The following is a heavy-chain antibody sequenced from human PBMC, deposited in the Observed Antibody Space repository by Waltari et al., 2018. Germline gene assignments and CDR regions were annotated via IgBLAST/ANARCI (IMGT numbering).Heavy chain of an antibody. V-gene: IGHV4-59*01. Sequence: QVQLQESGPGLVKPSETLSLTCTVSGGSISSYYWSWIRQPPGKGLEWIGYIYYSGSTNYNPSLTSRVTISVDTSKNQFSLKLSSVTAADTAVYYCARVSPPYYYYYMDVWGKGTTVTVSS. J-gene: IGHJ6*03. CDR2: IYYSGST. CDR3: ARVSPPYYYYYMDV. CDR1: GGSISSYY.